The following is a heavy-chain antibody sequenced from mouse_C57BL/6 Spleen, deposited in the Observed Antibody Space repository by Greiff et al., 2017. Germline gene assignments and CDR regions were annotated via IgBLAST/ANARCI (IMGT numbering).Heavy chain of an antibody. Sequence: VQLQQSGAELVKPGASVKISCKASGYAFSSYWMNWVKQRPGKGLEWIGQIYPGDGDTNYNGKFKGKATLTADKSSSTAYMQLSSLTSEDSAVYFCGKTLGSSGGYWYFDVWGTGTTVTVSS. CDR3: GKTLGSSGGYWYFDV. CDR1: GYAFSSYW. J-gene: IGHJ1*03. D-gene: IGHD1-1*01. V-gene: IGHV1-80*01. CDR2: IYPGDGDT.